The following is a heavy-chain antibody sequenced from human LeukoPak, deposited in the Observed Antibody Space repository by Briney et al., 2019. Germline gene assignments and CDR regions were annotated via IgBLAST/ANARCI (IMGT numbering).Heavy chain of an antibody. Sequence: RTGGSLRLSCAASGFTFSSYEMNWVRQAPGKGLEWVSYISSSGSTIYYADSVKGRFTISRDNAKNSLYLQMNSLRAEDTAVYYCAGDLGRWLPPPNFYYYGMDVWGQGTTVTVSS. CDR3: AGDLGRWLPPPNFYYYGMDV. CDR2: ISSSGSTI. CDR1: GFTFSSYE. V-gene: IGHV3-48*03. J-gene: IGHJ6*02. D-gene: IGHD5-24*01.